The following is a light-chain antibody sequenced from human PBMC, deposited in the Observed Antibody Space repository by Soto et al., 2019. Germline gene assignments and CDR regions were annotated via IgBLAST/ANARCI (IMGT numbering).Light chain of an antibody. V-gene: IGKV3-20*01. CDR2: GAS. J-gene: IGKJ1*01. CDR3: QQYGSSPQMT. Sequence: IVLTQSPGTLSLSPGERAPLSCRASQSVSSSYLAWYQQKPGQAPRLLIYGASSRATGIPDRFSGSGSGTDFTLTISRLEPEDFAVYYCQQYGSSPQMTFGQGTKVDIK. CDR1: QSVSSSY.